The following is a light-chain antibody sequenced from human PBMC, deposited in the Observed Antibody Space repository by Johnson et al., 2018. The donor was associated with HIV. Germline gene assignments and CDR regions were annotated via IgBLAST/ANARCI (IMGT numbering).Light chain of an antibody. CDR2: DND. Sequence: QSVLTQPPSVSAAPGQKVTISCSGSSSNIGNNYVSWFQQLPGTAPKLLIYDNDKRPSGIPDRFSGSKSGTSATLGITGLQTGDEADYYCRIWDSSLSAYVFGTGTKATFL. J-gene: IGLJ1*01. CDR1: SSNIGNNY. V-gene: IGLV1-51*01. CDR3: RIWDSSLSAYV.